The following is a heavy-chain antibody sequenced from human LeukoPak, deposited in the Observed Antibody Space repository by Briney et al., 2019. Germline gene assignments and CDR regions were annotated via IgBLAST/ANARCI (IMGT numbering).Heavy chain of an antibody. J-gene: IGHJ4*02. CDR1: GFTFRNYA. CDR3: AKAPVTTCRGAFCYPFDY. V-gene: IGHV3-23*01. CDR2: ISAGGVST. D-gene: IGHD2-15*01. Sequence: AGGSLRLSCAASGFTFRNYAMSWVRQAPGKGLEWVSTISAGGVSTYYADSVKGRFTISRDSSKNTLFLQMNRLRPEDAAVYYCAKAPVTTCRGAFCYPFDYWGLGTLVTVSS.